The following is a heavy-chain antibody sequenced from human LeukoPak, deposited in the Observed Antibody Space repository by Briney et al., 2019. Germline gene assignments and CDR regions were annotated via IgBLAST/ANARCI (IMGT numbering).Heavy chain of an antibody. CDR1: GASISSRTYS. Sequence: PSETLSLTCTVSGASISSRTYSWGWIRQPPGKGLEWIRTIYNSGEAYSNPSLNSRVTISVDTSKNRFSLRLSSVTAADTAVYYCARLSSGYYDTWGQGTLVTFST. CDR2: IYNSGEA. D-gene: IGHD3-22*01. CDR3: ARLSSGYYDT. V-gene: IGHV4-39*02. J-gene: IGHJ5*02.